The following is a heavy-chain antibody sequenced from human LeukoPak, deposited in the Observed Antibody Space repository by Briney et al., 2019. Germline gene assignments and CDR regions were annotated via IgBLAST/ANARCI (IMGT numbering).Heavy chain of an antibody. D-gene: IGHD2-2*02. CDR1: GGSFSGYY. CDR3: ARAIPFTDY. J-gene: IGHJ4*02. V-gene: IGHV4-34*01. Sequence: PSETLSLTCAVYGGSFSGYYWSWLRQPPGKGLEWIGEINHSGSTNYNPSLKSRVTISVDRSKNRFSLKLSSVTAADTAVYYCARAIPFTDYWGQGTLVTVSS. CDR2: INHSGST.